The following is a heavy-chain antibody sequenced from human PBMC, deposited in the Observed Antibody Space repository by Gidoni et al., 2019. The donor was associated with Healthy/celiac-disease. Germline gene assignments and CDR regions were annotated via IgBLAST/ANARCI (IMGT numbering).Heavy chain of an antibody. CDR1: GFTFSSYS. Sequence: EVQLVESGGGLVKPGGSLRLSCAASGFTFSSYSMNWVRQAPGKGLEWVSSMSSSRSYIYYADSVKGRFTISRDNAKNSLYLQMNSLRAEDTAVYYCAREGCSGGSCYRYFDLWGRGTLVTVSS. D-gene: IGHD2-15*01. V-gene: IGHV3-21*01. J-gene: IGHJ2*01. CDR2: MSSSRSYI. CDR3: AREGCSGGSCYRYFDL.